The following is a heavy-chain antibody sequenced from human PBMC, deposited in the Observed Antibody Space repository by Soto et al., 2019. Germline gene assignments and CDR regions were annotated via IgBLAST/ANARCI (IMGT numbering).Heavy chain of an antibody. Sequence: SPTLSLTCAISGDSVSSNSAAWNWIRQSPSRGLEWLGRTYYRSKWYNDHAVSVKSRITINPDTSKNQFSLQLNSVTPEDTAVYYCARGIVVVTAEHYYYYYGMDFWGQGTTVTAP. CDR2: TYYRSKWYN. D-gene: IGHD2-21*02. V-gene: IGHV6-1*01. J-gene: IGHJ6*02. CDR1: GDSVSSNSAA. CDR3: ARGIVVVTAEHYYYYYGMDF.